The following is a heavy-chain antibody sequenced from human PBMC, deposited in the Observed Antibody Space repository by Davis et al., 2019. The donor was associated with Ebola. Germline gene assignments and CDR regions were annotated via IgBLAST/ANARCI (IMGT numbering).Heavy chain of an antibody. CDR2: ISYDGSNK. CDR3: ARDLGSPHCTNGVCYTGYFQH. J-gene: IGHJ1*01. Sequence: GESLKISCAASGFTFSSYAMHWVRQAPGKGLEWVAVISYDGSNKYYADSVKGRFTISRDNSKNTLYLQMNSLRAEDTAVYYCARDLGSPHCTNGVCYTGYFQHWGQGTLVTVSS. CDR1: GFTFSSYA. D-gene: IGHD2-8*01. V-gene: IGHV3-30*04.